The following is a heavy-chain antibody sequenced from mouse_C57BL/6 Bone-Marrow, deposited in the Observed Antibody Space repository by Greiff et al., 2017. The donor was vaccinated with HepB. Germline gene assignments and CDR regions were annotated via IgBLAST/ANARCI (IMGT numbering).Heavy chain of an antibody. V-gene: IGHV1-69*01. D-gene: IGHD1-1*01. CDR3: ARGGGSSRDYAMDY. J-gene: IGHJ4*01. CDR2: IDPSDSYT. Sequence: QVQLQQSGAELVMPGASVKLSCKASGYTFTSYWMHWVKQRPGQGLEWIGEIDPSDSYTNYNQKFKGQSTLTVDKSSSTAYMQLSSLTSEDSAVYYCARGGGSSRDYAMDYWGQGTSVTVSS. CDR1: GYTFTSYW.